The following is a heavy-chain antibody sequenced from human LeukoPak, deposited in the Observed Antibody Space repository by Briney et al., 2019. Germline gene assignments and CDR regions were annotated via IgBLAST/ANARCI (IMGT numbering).Heavy chain of an antibody. CDR1: GGSISSYY. Sequence: SETLSLTCTVSGGSISSYYWSWVRQPPGKGLEWIGEMYLSGTTHSNPSVKSRVTISIDKSKNQFFLNLSSVTAADTAVYYCAGLVGRYSSGLYYYYFDYWGQGTLVTVSS. CDR2: MYLSGTT. J-gene: IGHJ4*02. V-gene: IGHV4-4*02. D-gene: IGHD3-22*01. CDR3: AGLVGRYSSGLYYYYFDY.